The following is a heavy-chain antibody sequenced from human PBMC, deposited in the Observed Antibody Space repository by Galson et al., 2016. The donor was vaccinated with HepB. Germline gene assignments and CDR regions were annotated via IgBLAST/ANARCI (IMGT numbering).Heavy chain of an antibody. CDR1: GFTFSTYA. CDR2: SSYSGNT. D-gene: IGHD3-22*01. CDR3: AKRAYYYDSSGQHQRTPFFEY. J-gene: IGHJ4*02. Sequence: SLRLSCAASGFTFSTYALSWVRQAPGKGLEWVSTSSYSGNTYYADSVKGRFTISRDNPKNTLSLQMNSLRAEDTAVYYCAKRAYYYDSSGQHQRTPFFEYWGQGTLVTVSS. V-gene: IGHV3-23*01.